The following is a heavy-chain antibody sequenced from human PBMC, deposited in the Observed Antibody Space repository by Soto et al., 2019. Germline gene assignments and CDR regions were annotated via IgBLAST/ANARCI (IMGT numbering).Heavy chain of an antibody. CDR2: IYYSGST. J-gene: IGHJ4*02. CDR3: ARWKAVAGTLGGWGFDY. CDR1: GGSISSYY. V-gene: IGHV4-59*01. Sequence: SETLSLTCTVSGGSISSYYWSWIRQPPGKGLEWIGYIYYSGSTNYNPSLKSRVTISVDTSKNQFSLKLSSVTAADTAVYYCARWKAVAGTLGGWGFDYWGQGTLVTVSS. D-gene: IGHD6-19*01.